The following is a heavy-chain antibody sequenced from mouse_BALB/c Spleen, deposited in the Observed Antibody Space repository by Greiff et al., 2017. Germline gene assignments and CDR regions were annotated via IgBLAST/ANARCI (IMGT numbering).Heavy chain of an antibody. D-gene: IGHD1-1*01. CDR2: INPSTGYT. CDR1: GYTFTSYW. J-gene: IGHJ4*01. CDR3: ARGILRYDY. Sequence: VKLQESGAELAKPGASVKMSCKASGYTFTSYWMHWVKQRPGQGLEWIGYINPSTGYTEYNQKFKDKATLTADKSSSTAYMQLSSLTSEDSAVYYCARGILRYDYWGQGTSVTVSS. V-gene: IGHV1-7*01.